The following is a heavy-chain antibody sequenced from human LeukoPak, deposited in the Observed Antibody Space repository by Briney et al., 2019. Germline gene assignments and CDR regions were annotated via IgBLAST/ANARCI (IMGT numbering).Heavy chain of an antibody. CDR1: GFTFSNYG. J-gene: IGHJ3*02. V-gene: IGHV3-21*06. CDR3: ARGRSITLLRGVAMSDGFDI. CDR2: TDTSGNYI. D-gene: IGHD3-10*01. Sequence: GGSLRLSCEASGFTFSNYGMNWVRQAPGKGLEWVSFTDTSGNYIYYGDSVKGRFTISRDNARNLLFLQMNGLRAEDTAGYYCARGRSITLLRGVAMSDGFDIWGQGAMVAVSS.